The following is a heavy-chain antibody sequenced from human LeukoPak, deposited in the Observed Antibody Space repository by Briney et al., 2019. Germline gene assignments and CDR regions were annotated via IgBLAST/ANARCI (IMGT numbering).Heavy chain of an antibody. V-gene: IGHV4-39*07. CDR3: ARHGIAAAYFDY. J-gene: IGHJ4*02. CDR1: GGSISSSSYY. Sequence: SETLSLTCTVSGGSISSSSYYWGWIRQPPGKGLEWIGSIYYSGSTYYNPSLKSRVTISVDTSKNQFSLKLSSVTAADTAVYYRARHGIAAAYFDYWGQGTLVTVSS. CDR2: IYYSGST. D-gene: IGHD6-13*01.